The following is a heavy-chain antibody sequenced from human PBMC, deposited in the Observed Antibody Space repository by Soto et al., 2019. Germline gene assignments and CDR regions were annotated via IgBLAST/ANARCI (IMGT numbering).Heavy chain of an antibody. CDR1: GGSISSYY. J-gene: IGHJ4*02. CDR3: SRGHYDFWSGYFATIDY. V-gene: IGHV4-59*08. Sequence: PSETLSLTCTVSGGSISSYYWSWIRQPPGKGLEWIGYIHYSGSTKYNPSLKSRVTISADTSKNQFSLKLSSVTAADTAVFFFSRGHYDFWSGYFATIDYWGQGTLVTVSS. CDR2: IHYSGST. D-gene: IGHD3-3*01.